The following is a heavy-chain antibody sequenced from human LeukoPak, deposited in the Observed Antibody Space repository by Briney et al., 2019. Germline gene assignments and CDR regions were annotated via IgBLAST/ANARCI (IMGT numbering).Heavy chain of an antibody. CDR3: ARASASDFFYYMDV. Sequence: GGSLRLSCAASGFTFSSYEMNWVRQAPGKGLEWVSYISGSGRTKYYADSVKGRFTISRDNAKNSLYVQMNSLRGEDTAVYYCARASASDFFYYMDVWGKGTTVTVSS. V-gene: IGHV3-48*03. J-gene: IGHJ6*03. D-gene: IGHD3-3*01. CDR1: GFTFSSYE. CDR2: ISGSGRTK.